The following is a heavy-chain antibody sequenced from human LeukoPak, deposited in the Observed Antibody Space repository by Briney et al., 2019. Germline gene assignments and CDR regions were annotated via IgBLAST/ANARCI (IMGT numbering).Heavy chain of an antibody. CDR3: IDAFDL. CDR1: GFTFSSYA. Sequence: GRSLRLSCAASGFTFSSYAMHWARQAPGKGLGWVAVVSYEGRNNYYAASVKGRFTISRDNSKNALYLQMNSLRAEATAVYYCIDAFDLWGRGTLVTVSS. V-gene: IGHV3-30*04. J-gene: IGHJ2*01. CDR2: VSYEGRNN.